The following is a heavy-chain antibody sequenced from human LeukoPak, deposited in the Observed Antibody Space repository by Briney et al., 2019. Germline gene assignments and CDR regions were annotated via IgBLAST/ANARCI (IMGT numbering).Heavy chain of an antibody. CDR1: GGSISSHY. D-gene: IGHD2-2*01. J-gene: IGHJ6*04. V-gene: IGHV4-59*11. CDR3: ARADGTSPHVV. Sequence: SETLSLTCTVSGGSISSHYWSWIRQPPGKGLEWIGYIYYSGSNNYNPSLKSRVTISVDTSKNQFSLKLSSVTAADTAVYYCARADGTSPHVVWGKGPTVTVSS. CDR2: IYYSGSN.